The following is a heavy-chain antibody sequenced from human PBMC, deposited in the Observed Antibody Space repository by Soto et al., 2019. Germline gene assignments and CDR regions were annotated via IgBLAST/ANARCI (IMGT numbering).Heavy chain of an antibody. Sequence: GESLKISCAASGFTFSSYAMSWVRQAPGKGLEWVSAISGSGGSTYYADSVKGRFTISRDNSKNTLYLQMNSLRAEDTAVYYCAKDMYYYDSSGYYSPWYFDYWGQGTLVTVSS. V-gene: IGHV3-23*01. J-gene: IGHJ4*02. CDR1: GFTFSSYA. D-gene: IGHD3-22*01. CDR2: ISGSGGST. CDR3: AKDMYYYDSSGYYSPWYFDY.